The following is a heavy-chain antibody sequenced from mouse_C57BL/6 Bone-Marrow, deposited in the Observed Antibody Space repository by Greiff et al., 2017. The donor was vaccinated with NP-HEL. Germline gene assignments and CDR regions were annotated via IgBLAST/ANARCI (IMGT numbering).Heavy chain of an antibody. CDR3: ARREDGAGWSWFAC. D-gene: IGHD1-1*02. J-gene: IGHJ3*01. V-gene: IGHV1-62-2*01. CDR1: GYTFTEYT. CDR2: FYPGSGST. Sequence: VQLQQSGAELVKPGASVKLSCKASGYTFTEYTIHWVKQRSGQGLEWIGGFYPGSGSTNYHEKFKDQATFTADKSSSTVYMERSRVTSEDSAVYYCARREDGAGWSWFACWGPGTLVTVSA.